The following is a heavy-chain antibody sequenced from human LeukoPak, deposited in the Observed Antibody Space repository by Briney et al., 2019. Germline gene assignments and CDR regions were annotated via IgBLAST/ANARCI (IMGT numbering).Heavy chain of an antibody. J-gene: IGHJ3*02. CDR1: GFTFSSYG. CDR2: IWYDGSNK. D-gene: IGHD3-22*01. CDR3: ARQSDSSGFLGAFDI. V-gene: IGHV3-33*01. Sequence: GGSLRLSCAASGFTFSSYGMHWVRQAPGKGLEWVAVIWYDGSNKYYADSVKGRFTISRDNSKNTLYLQMNSLRAEDTAVYYCARQSDSSGFLGAFDIWGQGTMVTVSS.